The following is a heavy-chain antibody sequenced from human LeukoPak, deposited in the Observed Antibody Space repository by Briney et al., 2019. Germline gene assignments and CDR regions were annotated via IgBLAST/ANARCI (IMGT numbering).Heavy chain of an antibody. Sequence: GASLKISCKGSGYSFPNYWIGWVRQMPGKRLEWMGIISPGDSDTRYSPSIQDQVTISVDKSISTAYLQWSSLKASDTAMYYCAGGPYAYTSSATLGSYNWFDPWGQGSLVTVSS. J-gene: IGHJ5*02. CDR3: AGGPYAYTSSATLGSYNWFDP. CDR1: GYSFPNYW. CDR2: ISPGDSDT. D-gene: IGHD2-2*02. V-gene: IGHV5-51*01.